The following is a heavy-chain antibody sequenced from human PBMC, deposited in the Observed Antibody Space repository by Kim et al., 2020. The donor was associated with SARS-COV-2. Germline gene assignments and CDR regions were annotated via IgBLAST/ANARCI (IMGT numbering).Heavy chain of an antibody. D-gene: IGHD3-10*01. J-gene: IGHJ4*02. CDR3: VKGGGSGSYSGDS. Sequence: YVASVKGRFTISRDNGANSLYLQMDRLRPEDTALYYCVKGGGSGSYSGDSWGQGTLVTVSS. V-gene: IGHV3-9*01.